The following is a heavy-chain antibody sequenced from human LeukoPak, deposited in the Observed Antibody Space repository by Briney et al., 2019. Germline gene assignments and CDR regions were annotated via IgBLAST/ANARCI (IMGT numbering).Heavy chain of an antibody. CDR1: GGTFSSYA. CDR2: IIPIFGTA. D-gene: IGHD4-17*01. V-gene: IGHV1-69*13. CDR3: AREGDYGDRSGYFDY. Sequence: GASVKVSCKASGGTFSSYAISWVRQVPGQGLEWMGGIIPIFGTANYAQKFQGRVTITADESTSTAYMELSSLRSEDTAVYYCAREGDYGDRSGYFDYWGQGTLVTVSS. J-gene: IGHJ4*02.